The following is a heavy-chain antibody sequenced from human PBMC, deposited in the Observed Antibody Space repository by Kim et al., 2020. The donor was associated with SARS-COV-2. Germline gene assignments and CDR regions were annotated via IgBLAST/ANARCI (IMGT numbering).Heavy chain of an antibody. J-gene: IGHJ6*02. D-gene: IGHD6-13*01. Sequence: GGSLRLSCPASRFAFSDYGMHWVRQAPGQGLEWVAAIWSDGRNKEYADSVKGRFTISRDNLKNTLYLQMDSLRAEDTAVYYCARDRVPGAAAGYGMDVWGRGTTVSV. V-gene: IGHV3-33*01. CDR1: RFAFSDYG. CDR3: ARDRVPGAAAGYGMDV. CDR2: IWSDGRNK.